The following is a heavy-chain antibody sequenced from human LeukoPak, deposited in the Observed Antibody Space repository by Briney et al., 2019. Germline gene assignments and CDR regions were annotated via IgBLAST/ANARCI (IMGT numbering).Heavy chain of an antibody. V-gene: IGHV3-23*01. D-gene: IGHD6-19*01. J-gene: IGHJ4*02. CDR1: GFTFNNYA. CDR2: IFGSGGSA. CDR3: GKTTAGYSSGRYPGWPVDY. Sequence: GGSLRLSCAASGFTFNNYAMYCVRQAPGKGLEWVSGIFGSGGSAHYADSVKGRFTISRDNSKNTVYLQMDSLRVEDTAVYYCGKTTAGYSSGRYPGWPVDYWGQGTLVTVSS.